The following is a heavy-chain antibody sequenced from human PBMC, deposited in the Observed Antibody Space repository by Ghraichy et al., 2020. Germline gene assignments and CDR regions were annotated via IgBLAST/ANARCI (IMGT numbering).Heavy chain of an antibody. J-gene: IGHJ3*02. CDR2: IKQDGSDK. CDR3: AREASLGLGRGGSAFDI. D-gene: IGHD3-10*01. CDR1: GFTFSNYY. V-gene: IGHV3-7*03. Sequence: GESLNISCAASGFTFSNYYVTWVRQAPGKGLEWVANIKQDGSDKFYVDSVKGRFTISRDNAKNSLYLQMHSLRAEDSGVYYCAREASLGLGRGGSAFDIWGQGTVVTVSS.